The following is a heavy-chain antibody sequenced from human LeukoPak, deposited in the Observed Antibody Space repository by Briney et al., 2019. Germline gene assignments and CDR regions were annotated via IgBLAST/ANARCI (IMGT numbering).Heavy chain of an antibody. CDR1: GYTFTSYY. V-gene: IGHV1-46*01. CDR3: ARVEYSGGYHFDY. J-gene: IGHJ4*02. Sequence: ASVKVSCKASGYTFTSYYMHWVRQAPGQGLEWMGIINPSGGSTSYAQKFQGRVAMTRDMSTSTVYMELSSLRSEDTAVYYCARVEYSGGYHFDYWGQGTLVTVSS. CDR2: INPSGGST. D-gene: IGHD1-26*01.